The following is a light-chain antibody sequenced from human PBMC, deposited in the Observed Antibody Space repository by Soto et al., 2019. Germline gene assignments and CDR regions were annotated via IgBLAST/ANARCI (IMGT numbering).Light chain of an antibody. Sequence: DIQMTQSPSTLSGSVGDRVTITCRASQTISSWLAWYQRKPGKAPKLLIYKASTSKSGGPSRFSGSGSTTEFTLTISSLQPDDFANYYRQHYNSYSEAFGQGTKVDIK. CDR1: QTISSW. V-gene: IGKV1-5*03. CDR2: KAS. CDR3: QHYNSYSEA. J-gene: IGKJ1*01.